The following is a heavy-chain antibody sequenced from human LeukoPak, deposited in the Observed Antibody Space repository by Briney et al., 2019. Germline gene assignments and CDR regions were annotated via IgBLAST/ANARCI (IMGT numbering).Heavy chain of an antibody. Sequence: SETLSLTCTVSGDSITTGRHYWSWIRQHPGKGLEWIGYIYYSGSTDYNPSLKSRLSISEDTSKNQFSLKLSSVTAADTAVYYCARGTPWSLSVYFDYWGQGTLVTVSS. J-gene: IGHJ4*02. CDR3: ARGTPWSLSVYFDY. D-gene: IGHD4-23*01. CDR2: IYYSGST. CDR1: GDSITTGRHY. V-gene: IGHV4-31*03.